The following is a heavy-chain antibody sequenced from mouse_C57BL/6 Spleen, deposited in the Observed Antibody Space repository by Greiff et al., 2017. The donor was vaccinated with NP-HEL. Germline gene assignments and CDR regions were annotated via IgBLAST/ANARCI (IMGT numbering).Heavy chain of an antibody. CDR2: INYDGSST. D-gene: IGHD2-12*01. CDR3: ARAYYNYAMDY. CDR1: GFTFSDYY. J-gene: IGHJ4*01. V-gene: IGHV5-16*01. Sequence: VKLMESEGGLVQPGSSMKLSCTASGFTFSDYYMAWVRQVPEKGLEWVANINYDGSSTYYLDSLKSRFIISRDNAKNILYLQMSSLKSEDTATYYCARAYYNYAMDYWGQGTSVTVSS.